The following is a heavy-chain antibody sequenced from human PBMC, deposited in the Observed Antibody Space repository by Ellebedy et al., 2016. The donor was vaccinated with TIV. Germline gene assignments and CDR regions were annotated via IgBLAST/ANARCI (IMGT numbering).Heavy chain of an antibody. Sequence: GSLRLXXTVSGGSISSYYWSWIRQPPGKGLEWIGSIYYSGSTYYNPSLKSRVTISVDTSKNQFSLKLSSVTAADTAVYYCAKRYYGSGSSWAFDIWGQGTMVTVSS. CDR1: GGSISSYY. V-gene: IGHV4-39*07. D-gene: IGHD3-10*01. CDR3: AKRYYGSGSSWAFDI. CDR2: IYYSGST. J-gene: IGHJ3*02.